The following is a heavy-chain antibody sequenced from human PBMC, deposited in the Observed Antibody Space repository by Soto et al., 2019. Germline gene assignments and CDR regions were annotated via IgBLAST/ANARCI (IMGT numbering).Heavy chain of an antibody. D-gene: IGHD3-10*01. CDR2: LLPVFGTP. V-gene: IGHV1-69*01. CDR3: ARSESRNGYNKDYYLDY. CDR1: GGTFRTYA. Sequence: QVHLVQSGPEVKKPGSSVKVSCRSSGGTFRTYAITWVRQAPGQGLEWMGWLLPVFGTPAYGPRFQGRVTITADESSSTSYMELTGLRSDDTDVYYCARSESRNGYNKDYYLDYWGQGTLVAVSS. J-gene: IGHJ4*02.